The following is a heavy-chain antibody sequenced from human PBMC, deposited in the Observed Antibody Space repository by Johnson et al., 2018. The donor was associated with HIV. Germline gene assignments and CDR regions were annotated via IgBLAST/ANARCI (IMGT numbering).Heavy chain of an antibody. Sequence: VQLVESGGGLLKPGGSLRLSCAASGFTFSNAWMSWVRQAPGKGLEWVARIKSKTDGGTTDYAAPVKGRFTISRDDSKNTLYLQMNSLKTEDTAVYYCASTRLGAFDIWGQGTMVTVSS. V-gene: IGHV3-15*01. D-gene: IGHD6-6*01. CDR2: IKSKTDGGTT. CDR1: GFTFSNAW. CDR3: ASTRLGAFDI. J-gene: IGHJ3*02.